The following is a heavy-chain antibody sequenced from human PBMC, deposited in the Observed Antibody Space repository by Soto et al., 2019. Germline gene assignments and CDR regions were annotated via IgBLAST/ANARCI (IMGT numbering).Heavy chain of an antibody. CDR1: GFSLSTSGVG. CDR2: IYWDDDK. CDR3: AHSPRITVTTLYYFDY. D-gene: IGHD4-17*01. J-gene: IGHJ4*02. V-gene: IGHV2-5*02. Sequence: QITLKESGPTLVKPTQTLTLTCTFSGFSLSTSGVGVGWIRQPPGKALEWLALIYWDDDKRYSPSLKNRLTITXXPXKXXVVLTMTNMDPVDTATYYCAHSPRITVTTLYYFDYWGQGTLVTVSS.